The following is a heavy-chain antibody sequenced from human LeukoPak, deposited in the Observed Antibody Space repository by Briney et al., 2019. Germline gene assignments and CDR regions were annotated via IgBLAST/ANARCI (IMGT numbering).Heavy chain of an antibody. CDR2: INQDGSEK. V-gene: IGHV3-7*01. CDR3: ARRYSSGWAGSYYFDY. Sequence: GGSLRLSCAASGFTVSSNYMSWVRQAPGKGLEWVANINQDGSEKYYVDSVKGRFTISRDNAKNSLYLQMNSLRAEDTAVYYCARRYSSGWAGSYYFDYWGQGTLVTVSS. D-gene: IGHD6-19*01. J-gene: IGHJ4*02. CDR1: GFTVSSNY.